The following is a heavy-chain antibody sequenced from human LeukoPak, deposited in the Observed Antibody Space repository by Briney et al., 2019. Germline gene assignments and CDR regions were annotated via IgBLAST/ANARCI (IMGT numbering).Heavy chain of an antibody. J-gene: IGHJ4*02. Sequence: GGSLRLSCSASGFTFSSYAIHWVRQAPGKGLEYVSGISSNGRSTYNADSVKGRFTISRDNAKSTLYLQMSSLRVEDTAVYYCVKEGMASSSWGQGTLVTVSS. V-gene: IGHV3-64D*09. CDR3: VKEGMASSS. CDR1: GFTFSSYA. CDR2: ISSNGRST. D-gene: IGHD6-13*01.